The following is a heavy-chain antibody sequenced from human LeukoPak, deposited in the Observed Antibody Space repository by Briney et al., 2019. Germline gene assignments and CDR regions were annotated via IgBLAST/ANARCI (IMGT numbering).Heavy chain of an antibody. D-gene: IGHD4-17*01. J-gene: IGHJ5*02. CDR3: AINYGDYPPDP. V-gene: IGHV4-59*01. CDR2: IYYSGSN. Sequence: SETLSLTCTVSGGSITSYYWSWIRQPPGKGLEWIGYIYYSGSNNYNPSLKSRVTMSVDTSKSQFSLMLTSVTAADTAVYYFAINYGDYPPDPWGQGTLVTVSS. CDR1: GGSITSYY.